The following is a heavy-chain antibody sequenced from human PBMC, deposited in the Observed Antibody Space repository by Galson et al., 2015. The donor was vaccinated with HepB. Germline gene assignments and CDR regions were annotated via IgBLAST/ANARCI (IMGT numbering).Heavy chain of an antibody. CDR1: GGTFSSYT. D-gene: IGHD6-13*01. J-gene: IGHJ6*02. Sequence: SVKVSCKASGGTFSSYTISWVRQAPGQGLEWMGRIIPILGIANYAQKFQGRVTITADKSTSTAYMELSSLRSEDTAVYYCAGGAYSSSWYTAPTKGIYYYGMDVWGQGTTVTVSS. V-gene: IGHV1-69*02. CDR3: AGGAYSSSWYTAPTKGIYYYGMDV. CDR2: IIPILGIA.